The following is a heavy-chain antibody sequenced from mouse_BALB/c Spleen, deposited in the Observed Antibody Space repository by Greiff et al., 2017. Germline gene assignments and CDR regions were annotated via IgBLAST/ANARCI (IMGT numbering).Heavy chain of an antibody. J-gene: IGHJ3*01. CDR1: GYTFTSYY. CDR2: INPSNGGT. CDR3: TNGGGAWFAY. V-gene: IGHV1S81*02. Sequence: QVQLQQSGAELVKPGASVKLSCTASGYTFTSYYMYWVKQRPGQGLEWIGEINPSNGGTNFNEKFKSKATLTVDKSSSTAYMQLSSLTSEDSAVYYCTNGGGAWFAYWGQGTLVTVSA.